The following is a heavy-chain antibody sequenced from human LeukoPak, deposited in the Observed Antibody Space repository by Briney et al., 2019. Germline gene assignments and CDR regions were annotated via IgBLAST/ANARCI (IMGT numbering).Heavy chain of an antibody. CDR2: ISGSGGST. CDR3: AKWGPGSSGYSDY. D-gene: IGHD3-22*01. V-gene: IGHV3-23*01. Sequence: GGSLRLSCAASGFTFSSYAMSWVRQAPGKGPEWVSAISGSGGSTYYADSVKGRFTISRDNSKNTLYLQMNSLRAEDTAVYYYAKWGPGSSGYSDYWGQGTLVTVSS. J-gene: IGHJ4*02. CDR1: GFTFSSYA.